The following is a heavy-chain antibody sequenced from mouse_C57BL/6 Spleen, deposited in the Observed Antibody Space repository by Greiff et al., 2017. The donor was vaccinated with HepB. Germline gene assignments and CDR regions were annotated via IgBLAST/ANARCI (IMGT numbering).Heavy chain of an antibody. Sequence: EVKLVESGGGLVQPKGSLKLSCAASGFSFNTYAMNWVRQAPGKGLEWVARIRSKSNNYATYYADSVKDRFTISRDDSDSMLYLQMNNLKTEDTAMYCCVRQGVYYGNFGGYFDVWGTGTTVTVSS. D-gene: IGHD2-1*01. CDR1: GFSFNTYA. V-gene: IGHV10-1*01. J-gene: IGHJ1*03. CDR2: IRSKSNNYAT. CDR3: VRQGVYYGNFGGYFDV.